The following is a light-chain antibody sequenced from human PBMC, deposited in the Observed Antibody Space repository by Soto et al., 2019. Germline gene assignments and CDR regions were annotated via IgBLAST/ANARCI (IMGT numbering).Light chain of an antibody. CDR3: QQYYSYPLT. V-gene: IGKV1-8*01. CDR2: AAS. CDR1: QGISSY. Sequence: IRITQSPSSLSPSTGDGVPITCRPSQGISSYLAWYQQKPGKAPKLLIYAASTLQSGVPSRFSGSGSGTDFTLTISCLQSEDFATYYCQQYYSYPLTFGGGTKVDIK. J-gene: IGKJ4*01.